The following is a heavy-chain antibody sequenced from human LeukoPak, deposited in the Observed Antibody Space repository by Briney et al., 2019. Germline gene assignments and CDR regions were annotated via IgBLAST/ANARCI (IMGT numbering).Heavy chain of an antibody. J-gene: IGHJ4*02. CDR3: AREGGDC. D-gene: IGHD3-16*01. V-gene: IGHV3-64*01. CDR2: ISSNGGST. CDR1: GFTFSTYG. Sequence: PGGSLRLSCAGSGFTFSTYGMRWIRQAPGKGLEHVAAISSNGGSTYYAYSVKGRFTISRDDSKNTVYLQMGSLRGDDMAVYYCAREGGDCWGQGTLVTVSS.